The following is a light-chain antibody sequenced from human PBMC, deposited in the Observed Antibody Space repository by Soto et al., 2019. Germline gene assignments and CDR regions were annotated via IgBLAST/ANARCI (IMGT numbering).Light chain of an antibody. V-gene: IGKV1-6*01. CDR2: AAS. Sequence: AIPMTQSPSSLYASVGDRVTITCRASQGITTDLGWYQQKPGQDPKLLIYAASSFQSGGPSRYSGIGSSTDFTLTISSLQPEDFATYCRLQDYNYPRTFGQGTKVEIK. J-gene: IGKJ1*01. CDR1: QGITTD. CDR3: LQDYNYPRT.